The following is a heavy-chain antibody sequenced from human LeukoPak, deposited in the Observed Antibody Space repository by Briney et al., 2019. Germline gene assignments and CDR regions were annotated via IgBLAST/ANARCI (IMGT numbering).Heavy chain of an antibody. V-gene: IGHV3-48*03. D-gene: IGHD6-13*01. CDR3: ARDPAYFGSNSWYRGFDY. CDR2: ISSSGNTI. Sequence: PGGSLRLSCAASEFTFSSYDMNWVRQAPGKGLEWVSYISSSGNTIYYADSVKGRFTISRVNAENSVHLQMNSLGAEDTAVYYCARDPAYFGSNSWYRGFDYWGQGTLVTVSS. J-gene: IGHJ4*02. CDR1: EFTFSSYD.